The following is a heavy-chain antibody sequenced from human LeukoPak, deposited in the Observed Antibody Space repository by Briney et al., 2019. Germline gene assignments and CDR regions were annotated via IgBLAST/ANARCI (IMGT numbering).Heavy chain of an antibody. CDR1: GGSIRSSSYY. J-gene: IGHJ3*02. V-gene: IGHV4-39*01. Sequence: SETLSLTCSVSGGSIRSSSYYWGWIRQPPGKGLEWIGTIYYSGSTHYNPSLKSRVSISGDMSKKQFYLKMSSVTAADTAVYYCALSKIDAFDIWGQGAVVTVSS. CDR2: IYYSGST. CDR3: ALSKIDAFDI.